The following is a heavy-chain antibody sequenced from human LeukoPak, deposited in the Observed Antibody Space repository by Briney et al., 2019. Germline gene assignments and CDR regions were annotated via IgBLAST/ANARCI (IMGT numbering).Heavy chain of an antibody. CDR3: ARGVSASSGWYVIDH. CDR1: GYTFTYYA. V-gene: IGHV1-3*01. Sequence: ASVKVSCKASGYTFTYYAIQWVRQAPGQRLEWMGWINAGNGNTKYSQKFQGRVTITRYTSASTAYMELRSLRSEDTAAYYCARGVSASSGWYVIDHWGQGTLVTVSS. CDR2: INAGNGNT. D-gene: IGHD6-19*01. J-gene: IGHJ5*02.